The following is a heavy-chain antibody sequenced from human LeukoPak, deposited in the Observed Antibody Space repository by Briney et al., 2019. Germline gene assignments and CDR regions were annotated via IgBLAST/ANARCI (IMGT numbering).Heavy chain of an antibody. CDR3: ASQTTVTDNYYYMDV. D-gene: IGHD4-17*01. CDR1: GYTFTSYG. V-gene: IGHV1-18*01. CDR2: ISAYNGNT. J-gene: IGHJ6*03. Sequence: ASVKVSCKASGYTFTSYGITWVRQAPGQGLEWMGWISAYNGNTNYAQKLQGRVTMTTDTSTNTAYMELRSLRSDDTAVYYCASQTTVTDNYYYMDVWGKGTTVTVPS.